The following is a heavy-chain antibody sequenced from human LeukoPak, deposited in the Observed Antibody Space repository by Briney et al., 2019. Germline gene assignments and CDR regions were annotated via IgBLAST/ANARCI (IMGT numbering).Heavy chain of an antibody. CDR3: AKTTRASIRSAFDI. CDR1: GFTFSSYA. V-gene: IGHV4-38-2*01. Sequence: PGGSLRLSCAASGFTFSSYAMSWVRQPPGKGLEWIGCTSHSGTTFYSPSLRSRVSISVDTSNSQFSLKLSSMTATDTAVYYCAKTTRASIRSAFDIWGQGTLVTVSS. D-gene: IGHD1-7*01. CDR2: TSHSGTT. J-gene: IGHJ3*02.